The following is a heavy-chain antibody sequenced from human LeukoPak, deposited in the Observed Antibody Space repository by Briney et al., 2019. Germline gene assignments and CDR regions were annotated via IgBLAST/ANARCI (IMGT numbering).Heavy chain of an antibody. D-gene: IGHD3-16*02. CDR2: IYYSGST. V-gene: IGHV4-59*12. Sequence: SETLSLTCTASGGSISSYYWSWIRQPPGKGLEWIGYIYYSGSTNYNPSLKSRVTISVDTSKNQFSLKLSSVTAADTAVYYCASEIMITFGGVIAPPDYWGQGTLVTVSS. CDR3: ASEIMITFGGVIAPPDY. J-gene: IGHJ4*02. CDR1: GGSISSYY.